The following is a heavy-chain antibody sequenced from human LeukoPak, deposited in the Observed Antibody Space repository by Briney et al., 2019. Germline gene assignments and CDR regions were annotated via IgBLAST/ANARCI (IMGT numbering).Heavy chain of an antibody. J-gene: IGHJ6*02. D-gene: IGHD3-22*01. CDR1: GFTFRNYG. V-gene: IGHV3-30*18. CDR3: AKDRVIFDYYGMAV. CDR2: VSYDGVVK. Sequence: PGGSLRLSCAASGFTFRNYGMHWVRQAPGKGLEWVAVVSYDGVVKRYADSVKGRFIISRDNSKNTLYLQMNSLRPEDTAVYYCAKDRVIFDYYGMAVWGQGTTVTVS.